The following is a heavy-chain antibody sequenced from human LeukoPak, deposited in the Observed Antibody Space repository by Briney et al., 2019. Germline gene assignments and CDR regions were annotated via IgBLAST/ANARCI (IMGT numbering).Heavy chain of an antibody. CDR1: GYTFTGFF. CDR3: ARGPYHYYGSGSPQDDAFDI. Sequence: GASVKVSCKASGYTFTGFFMHWVRQAPGQAVEWMGWINPNTGGTTYAQKSQGRVSMTRDSSISTAYMELSRLRSDDTAVYYCARGPYHYYGSGSPQDDAFDIWGQGTMVTVSS. D-gene: IGHD3-10*01. J-gene: IGHJ3*02. CDR2: INPNTGGT. V-gene: IGHV1-2*02.